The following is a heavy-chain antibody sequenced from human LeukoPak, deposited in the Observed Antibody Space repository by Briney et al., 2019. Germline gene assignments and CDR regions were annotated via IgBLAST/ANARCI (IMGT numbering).Heavy chain of an antibody. D-gene: IGHD2-15*01. Sequence: PGGSLRLSCVASGFTFSDYGIHWVRQAPGKGLEWVAVISYDGRKMKYADSVKGRFTVSRDNSKRTLFLQMNSLRAEDTALYYCTKDLPSGRQSGGKTYWGQGTLVTVSS. V-gene: IGHV3-30*18. CDR1: GFTFSDYG. CDR3: TKDLPSGRQSGGKTY. CDR2: ISYDGRKM. J-gene: IGHJ4*02.